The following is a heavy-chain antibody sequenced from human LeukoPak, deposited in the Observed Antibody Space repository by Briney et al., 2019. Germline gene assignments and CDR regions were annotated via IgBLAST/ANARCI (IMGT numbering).Heavy chain of an antibody. CDR2: IDPDSGGT. CDR3: ARVPGPYTTSRFDF. J-gene: IGHJ4*02. CDR1: GYTFTGYY. V-gene: IGHV1-2*02. Sequence: ASVGVSCKPSGYTFTGYYLHWVRQAPGQRPEWMGRIDPDSGGTHYGQKFQGRVTVTRDTSITTVYMELSGLTSDDTAVYYCARVPGPYTTSRFDFWGQGTLVTVSS. D-gene: IGHD2-2*02.